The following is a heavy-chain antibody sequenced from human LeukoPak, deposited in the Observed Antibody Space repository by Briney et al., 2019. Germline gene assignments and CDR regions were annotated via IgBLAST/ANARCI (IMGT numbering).Heavy chain of an antibody. J-gene: IGHJ4*02. D-gene: IGHD4-11*01. Sequence: GGSLRLSCAAPGFTFSSYAMHWVRQAPGKGLEWVAVISYDGSNKYYADSVKGRFTISRDNSKNTLYLQMNSLRAEDTAVYYCARERSNHYFDYWGQGTLVTVSS. CDR1: GFTFSSYA. CDR2: ISYDGSNK. CDR3: ARERSNHYFDY. V-gene: IGHV3-30-3*01.